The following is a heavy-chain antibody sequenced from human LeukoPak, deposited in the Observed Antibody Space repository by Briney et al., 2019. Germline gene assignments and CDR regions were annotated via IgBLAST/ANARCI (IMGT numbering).Heavy chain of an antibody. J-gene: IGHJ4*02. Sequence: PSETLSLTCTVSGGSISSYYWSWIRQPPGKGLEWIGYIYYSGSTNYNPSLKSRVTISVDTSKNQFSLKLSSVTAADTAVYYCARDTGSGSDLDYWGQGTLVTVSS. CDR3: ARDTGSGSDLDY. D-gene: IGHD3-10*01. CDR2: IYYSGST. CDR1: GGSISSYY. V-gene: IGHV4-59*12.